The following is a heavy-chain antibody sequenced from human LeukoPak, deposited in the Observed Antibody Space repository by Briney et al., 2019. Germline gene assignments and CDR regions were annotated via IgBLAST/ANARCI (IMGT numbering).Heavy chain of an antibody. CDR3: ATARNFRFEY. CDR1: GLTFGTTW. J-gene: IGHJ4*02. V-gene: IGHV3-74*01. D-gene: IGHD1-7*01. Sequence: GGSLRLSCATSGLTFGTTWMHWVRQAPGKGLMWVSRLNGEGTTIDYADSVKGRFTVSRDYAKNTLFLQMNNLRTEDTALYFCATARNFRFEYWGQGSLVIVSA. CDR2: LNGEGTTI.